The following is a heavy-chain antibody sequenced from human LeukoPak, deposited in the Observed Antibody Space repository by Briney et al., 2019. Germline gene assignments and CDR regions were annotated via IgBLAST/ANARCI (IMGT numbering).Heavy chain of an antibody. D-gene: IGHD2-2*01. J-gene: IGHJ4*02. CDR2: IIPILGIA. Sequence: SVKVSCKASGGTFSSYAISWVRQAPGQGLEWMGRIIPILGIANYAQKFQGRVTITADKSTSTAYMELSSLRSEDTAVYYCASNDIVVVPAAGDGYWGQGTLVTVSS. CDR3: ASNDIVVVPAAGDGY. CDR1: GGTFSSYA. V-gene: IGHV1-69*04.